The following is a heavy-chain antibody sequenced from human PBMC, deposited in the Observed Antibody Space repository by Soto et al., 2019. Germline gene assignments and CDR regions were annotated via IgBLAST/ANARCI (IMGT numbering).Heavy chain of an antibody. J-gene: IGHJ2*01. D-gene: IGHD3-16*02. CDR2: FYYSGKT. V-gene: IGHV4-39*01. CDR1: GDSIRRSANY. Sequence: QLQLQESGPGLVKASETLSLTCSVSGDSIRRSANYWGWVRHYPGRGLEWIGSFYYSGKTYFNPSRRSRVSVPADTSKNQLSLRLTSVTAADTARYFGAKHPFNPLVTPYWYCDVWARGTLVTVST. CDR3: AKHPFNPLVTPYWYCDV.